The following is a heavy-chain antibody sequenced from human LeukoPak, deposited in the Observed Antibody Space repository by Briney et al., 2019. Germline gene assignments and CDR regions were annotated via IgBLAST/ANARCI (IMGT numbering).Heavy chain of an antibody. V-gene: IGHV3-7*01. CDR1: GFTFSSYW. D-gene: IGHD5-12*01. CDR2: IKQDGSEK. CDR3: ARDQVATIFYYYYGMDV. J-gene: IGHJ6*02. Sequence: PGGSLRLSCAASGFTFSSYWMSWVRQAPGKGLEWVANIKQDGSEKYYVDSVRGRFTISRDNAKNSLYPQMNSLRAEDTAVYYCARDQVATIFYYYYGMDVWGQGTTVTVSS.